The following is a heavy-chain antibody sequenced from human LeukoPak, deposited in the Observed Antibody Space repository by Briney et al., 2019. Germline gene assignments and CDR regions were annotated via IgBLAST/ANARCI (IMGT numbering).Heavy chain of an antibody. Sequence: SETLSLTCTVSGGSISSYYWSWIRQPPGKGLEWIGYIYYSGSTNYNPSLKSRVTISVDTSKNQFSLKLSSVTAADTAVYYCARDRRPGHTFDYWGQGTLVTVSS. D-gene: IGHD1-1*01. J-gene: IGHJ4*02. CDR1: GGSISSYY. V-gene: IGHV4-59*01. CDR2: IYYSGST. CDR3: ARDRRPGHTFDY.